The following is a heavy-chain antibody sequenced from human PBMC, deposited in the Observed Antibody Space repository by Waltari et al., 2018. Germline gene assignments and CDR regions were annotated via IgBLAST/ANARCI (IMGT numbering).Heavy chain of an antibody. Sequence: QVQLVQSGAEVKKPGASVKISCKTSEYTFPSSYIHWVRQAPGKGLEWMGGIIPMFHNPNYAQRFQDSVTITADESTTTAYLELTNLTPEDTATYYCARGSKFGDYGDLDYWGQGTLVTVSS. CDR1: EYTFPSSY. V-gene: IGHV1-69*01. D-gene: IGHD4-17*01. CDR3: ARGSKFGDYGDLDY. CDR2: IIPMFHNP. J-gene: IGHJ4*02.